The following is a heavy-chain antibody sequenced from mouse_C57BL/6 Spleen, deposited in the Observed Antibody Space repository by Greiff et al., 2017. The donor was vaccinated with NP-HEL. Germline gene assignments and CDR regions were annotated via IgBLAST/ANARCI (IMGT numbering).Heavy chain of an antibody. J-gene: IGHJ1*03. Sequence: QVQLKESGAELVRPGASVKLSCKASGYTFTDYYINWVKQRPGQGLEWIARIYPGSGNTYYNEKFKGKATLTAEKSSSTAYMQLSSLTSEDSAVYFCARYKWYFDVWGTGTTVTVSS. V-gene: IGHV1-76*01. CDR2: IYPGSGNT. CDR3: ARYKWYFDV. D-gene: IGHD1-3*01. CDR1: GYTFTDYY.